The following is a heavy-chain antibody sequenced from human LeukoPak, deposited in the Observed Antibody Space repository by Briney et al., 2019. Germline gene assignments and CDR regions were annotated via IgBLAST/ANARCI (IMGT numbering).Heavy chain of an antibody. J-gene: IGHJ4*02. CDR2: ISGDGGST. D-gene: IGHD3-22*01. Sequence: GGSLRLSCAASGFTFDDYAMHWVRQAPGKGLEWVSLISGDGGSTYYADSVKGRFTISRDNSKSSLYLQMNSLRTEDTALYYCAKDFLFTYYYDSSGYFDYWGQGTLVTVFS. CDR3: AKDFLFTYYYDSSGYFDY. CDR1: GFTFDDYA. V-gene: IGHV3-43*02.